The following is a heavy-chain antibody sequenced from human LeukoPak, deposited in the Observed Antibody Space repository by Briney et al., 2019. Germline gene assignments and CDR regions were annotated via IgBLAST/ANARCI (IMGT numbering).Heavy chain of an antibody. Sequence: GGSLRLSCAASGFTFSSYAMSWVRQAPGKGPEWVSAISGSGGSTYYADSVKGRFTISRDNSKNTLYLQMNSLRAEDTAVYYCAKTGGDYGDSPYYYYYMDVWGKGTTVTVSS. V-gene: IGHV3-23*01. CDR3: AKTGGDYGDSPYYYYYMDV. J-gene: IGHJ6*03. CDR2: ISGSGGST. CDR1: GFTFSSYA. D-gene: IGHD4-17*01.